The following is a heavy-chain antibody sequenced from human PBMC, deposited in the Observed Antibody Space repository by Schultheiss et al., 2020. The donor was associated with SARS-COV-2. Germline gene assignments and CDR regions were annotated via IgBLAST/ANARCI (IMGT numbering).Heavy chain of an antibody. J-gene: IGHJ3*02. CDR3: ARAAGGGAFDI. Sequence: SETLSLTCAVYGGSFSGYYWSWIRQPPGKGLEWIGEINHSGSTNYNPSLKSRVTISVDTSKNQFSLKLSSVTAADTAVYYCARAAGGGAFDIWGQGTMVTVSS. D-gene: IGHD6-13*01. CDR2: INHSGST. CDR1: GGSFSGYY. V-gene: IGHV4-34*01.